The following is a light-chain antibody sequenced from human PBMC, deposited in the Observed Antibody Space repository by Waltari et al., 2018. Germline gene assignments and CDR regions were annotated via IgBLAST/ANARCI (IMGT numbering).Light chain of an antibody. CDR1: QSVSSN. Sequence: IVMTHSLATLSVSPGEGATLACRASQSVSSNLARYQQKTGQAPRLLIYGASTRATGIAARFSGSGSGTEFTLTISSLQSEDFALYYCQQYKNWPWTFGQGTKVEIK. J-gene: IGKJ1*01. CDR3: QQYKNWPWT. CDR2: GAS. V-gene: IGKV3-15*01.